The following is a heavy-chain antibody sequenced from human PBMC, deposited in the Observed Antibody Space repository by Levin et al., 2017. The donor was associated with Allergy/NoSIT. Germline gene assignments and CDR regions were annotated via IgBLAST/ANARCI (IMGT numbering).Heavy chain of an antibody. CDR2: IYTSGST. D-gene: IGHD6-19*01. J-gene: IGHJ4*02. CDR3: AREAPTAYSSGWYVFDY. Sequence: SETLSLTCTVSGGSISSYYWSWIRQPAGKGLEWIGRIYTSGSTNYNPSLKSRVTMSVDTSKNQFSLKLSSVTAADTAVYYCAREAPTAYSSGWYVFDYWGQGTLVTVSS. V-gene: IGHV4-4*07. CDR1: GGSISSYY.